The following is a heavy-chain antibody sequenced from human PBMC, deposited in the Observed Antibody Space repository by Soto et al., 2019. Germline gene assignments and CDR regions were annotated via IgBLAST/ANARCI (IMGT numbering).Heavy chain of an antibody. CDR3: ARTRWLRSAFDI. CDR1: GGSMRSYY. D-gene: IGHD5-12*01. J-gene: IGHJ3*02. V-gene: IGHV4-4*07. CDR2: IYSRGDT. Sequence: SETLSLTCSVSGGSMRSYYWDWLRQPAGKGLEWIGRIYSRGDTNYNPSVKSRVTMSVDTSKNQFSLKLSSVTAADTAVYYCARTRWLRSAFDIWGQGTMVTVSS.